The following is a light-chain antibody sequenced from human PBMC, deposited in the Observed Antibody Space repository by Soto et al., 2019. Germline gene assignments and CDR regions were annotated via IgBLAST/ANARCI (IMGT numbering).Light chain of an antibody. V-gene: IGKV3-20*01. CDR1: QSVTGTN. Sequence: EIVLTQSPGTLSLSPGEGATLSCRASQSVTGTNLAWYQQRPGQAPRLLIYDAVRRATGIPDRFSGSGAGTDFTLTISRLEREDFAVYYCRQYGSSLGTFGQGTKVDIK. CDR3: RQYGSSLGT. CDR2: DAV. J-gene: IGKJ2*01.